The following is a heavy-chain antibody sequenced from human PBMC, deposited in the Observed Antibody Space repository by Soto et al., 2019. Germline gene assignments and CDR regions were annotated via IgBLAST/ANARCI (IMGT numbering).Heavy chain of an antibody. CDR2: IYPGDSDT. J-gene: IGHJ5*02. V-gene: IGHV5-51*01. D-gene: IGHD3-10*01. CDR1: GYSFTSYW. CDR3: ARITMVRGVINDEYNWFDP. Sequence: EVQLVQSGAEVKKPGESLKISCKGSGYSFTSYWIGWVRQMPGKGLEWMGIIYPGDSDTRYSPSFQGQVTISADKSISTAYLQWSSLKASDTAMYYCARITMVRGVINDEYNWFDPWGQGTLVTVSS.